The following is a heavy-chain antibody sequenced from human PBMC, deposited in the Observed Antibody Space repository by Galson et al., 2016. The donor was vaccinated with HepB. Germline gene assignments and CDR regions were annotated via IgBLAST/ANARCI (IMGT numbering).Heavy chain of an antibody. V-gene: IGHV3-30*18. J-gene: IGHJ4*02. CDR2: XXYEXXXR. CDR3: ANGNFDY. CDR1: GFTFSXXX. Sequence: SLRLSCAASGFTFSXXXMHXXXQAXXXGLXXVAXXXYEXXXRFQADSVRGRFTISRDNPTSTLDLQXNDARTEDTAVYVCANGNFDYWGQXTLVXVSS. D-gene: IGHD1-14*01.